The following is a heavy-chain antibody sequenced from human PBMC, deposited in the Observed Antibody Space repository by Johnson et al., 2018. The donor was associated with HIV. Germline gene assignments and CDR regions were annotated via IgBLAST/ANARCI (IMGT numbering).Heavy chain of an antibody. Sequence: VQVVESGGGLVQPGGSLRLSCAASGFTFSSYWMSWVRQAPGKGLEWVANIKQDGSEKYYVDSVKGRFTISRDNAKNSLYLQMNSLRAEDTAVYYCAGWPIFGGPLPVAFDIWGQGTMVTVSS. CDR3: AGWPIFGGPLPVAFDI. CDR2: IKQDGSEK. J-gene: IGHJ3*02. D-gene: IGHD3-3*01. V-gene: IGHV3-7*01. CDR1: GFTFSSYW.